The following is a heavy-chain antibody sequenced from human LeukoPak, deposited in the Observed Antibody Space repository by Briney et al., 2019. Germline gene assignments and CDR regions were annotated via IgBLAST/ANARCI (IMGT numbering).Heavy chain of an antibody. CDR1: GFTFTNYE. J-gene: IGHJ4*01. CDR2: ISGSGDSV. V-gene: IGHV3-23*01. CDR3: VSPVSINY. D-gene: IGHD1-14*01. Sequence: GGSLRLSCAASGFTFTNYEMSWVRQAPGKGLEWLSSISGSGDSVFYADSVKGRFTISRDNSLNTLHLQMNSLRAEDTAFYYCVSPVSINYWGQGTLVTVSS.